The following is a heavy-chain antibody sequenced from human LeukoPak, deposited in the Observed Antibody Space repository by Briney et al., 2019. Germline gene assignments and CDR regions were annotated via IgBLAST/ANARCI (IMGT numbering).Heavy chain of an antibody. V-gene: IGHV3-30*18. CDR2: ISYDGSNK. J-gene: IGHJ6*02. CDR1: GFTFSSYG. Sequence: GGSLRLSCAASGFTFSSYGMHWVRQAPGKGLEWVAVISYDGSNKYYADSVKGRFTISRDNSKNTLYLQMNSLRAEDTAVYYCAKQPGIAVAGIVKHAPGPYYYGMDVWGQGTTVTVSS. CDR3: AKQPGIAVAGIVKHAPGPYYYGMDV. D-gene: IGHD6-19*01.